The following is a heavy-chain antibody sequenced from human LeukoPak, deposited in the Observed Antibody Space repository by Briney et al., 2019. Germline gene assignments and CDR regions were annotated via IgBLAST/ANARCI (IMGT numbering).Heavy chain of an antibody. CDR2: IHYSGTT. J-gene: IGHJ4*02. V-gene: IGHV4-59*01. Sequence: TSETLSLTCTVSGGSISPYYWTWIRQPPGKGLERIGYIHYSGTTIYNPSLKSRVTISVDTSKNQFSLKLTSVTPADTAVYYCVRGVSSGLWGQGTLVTVSS. D-gene: IGHD3-22*01. CDR3: VRGVSSGL. CDR1: GGSISPYY.